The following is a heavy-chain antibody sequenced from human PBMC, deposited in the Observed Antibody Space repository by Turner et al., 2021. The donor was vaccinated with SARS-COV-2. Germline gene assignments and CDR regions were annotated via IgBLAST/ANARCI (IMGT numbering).Heavy chain of an antibody. CDR2: SYSGGST. CDR3: ARESWGRDPDY. Sequence: EVQLVESGGGLVQPGGSMRLSCAASGYTVSSNYMSWVRQAPGKGLDWFSVSYSGGSTYCANSVKGRFTISRHNSKNTLYLQMNSLRAYDTAVYYCARESWGRDPDYWGQGTLVTVSS. D-gene: IGHD3-16*01. CDR1: GYTVSSNY. J-gene: IGHJ4*02. V-gene: IGHV3-53*04.